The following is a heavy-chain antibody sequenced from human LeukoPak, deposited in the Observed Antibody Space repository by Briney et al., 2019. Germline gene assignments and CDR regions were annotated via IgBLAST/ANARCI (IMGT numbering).Heavy chain of an antibody. CDR3: ATYRQVLLPFES. V-gene: IGHV1-69*13. J-gene: IGHJ4*02. D-gene: IGHD2-8*02. CDR2: IIPISRSP. CDR1: GGVFSSYA. Sequence: ASVKVSCKTSGGVFSSYAVNWVRQAPGQGLEWMGGIIPISRSPVYALKFQGRVTITADESTTTVYMDLSSLRSDDTAVYYCATYRQVLLPFESWGQGTLVTVSS.